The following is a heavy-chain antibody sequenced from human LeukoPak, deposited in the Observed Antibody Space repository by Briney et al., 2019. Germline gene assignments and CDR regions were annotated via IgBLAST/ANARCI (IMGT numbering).Heavy chain of an antibody. V-gene: IGHV4-30-2*01. J-gene: IGHJ4*02. Sequence: SETLSLTCTVSGDSISSGGYYWSWIRQPPGKGLEWIGYIYHSGSTYYNPSLKSRVTISVDRSKNQFSLKLSSVTAADTAVYYCASLGSWYDYWGQGTLVTVSS. D-gene: IGHD6-13*01. CDR3: ASLGSWYDY. CDR2: IYHSGST. CDR1: GDSISSGGYY.